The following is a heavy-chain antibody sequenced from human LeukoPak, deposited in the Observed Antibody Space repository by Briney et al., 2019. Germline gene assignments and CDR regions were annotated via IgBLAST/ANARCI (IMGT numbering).Heavy chain of an antibody. CDR1: GFTFDDCA. V-gene: IGHV3-9*01. CDR2: ISWNSGSI. Sequence: SGGSLRLSCAASGFTFDDCAMHWVRQAPGKGLEWVSGISWNSGSIGYADSVKGRFTISRDNAKNSLYLQMNSLRAEDTALYYRAKASVVVITTGDFDYWGQGTLITVSS. CDR3: AKASVVVITTGDFDY. J-gene: IGHJ4*02. D-gene: IGHD3-22*01.